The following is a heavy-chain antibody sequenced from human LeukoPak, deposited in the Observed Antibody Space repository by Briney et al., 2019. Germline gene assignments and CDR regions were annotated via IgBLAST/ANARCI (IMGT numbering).Heavy chain of an antibody. Sequence: GGSLRLSCAASGFTFSSYSMNWVRQAPGKGLEWVAVISYDGSNKYYADSVKGRFTISRDNSKNTLYLQMNSLRAEDTAVYYCATARNGSGSYYDYWGQGTLVTVSS. CDR3: ATARNGSGSYYDY. V-gene: IGHV3-30*03. CDR2: ISYDGSNK. CDR1: GFTFSSYS. D-gene: IGHD1-26*01. J-gene: IGHJ4*02.